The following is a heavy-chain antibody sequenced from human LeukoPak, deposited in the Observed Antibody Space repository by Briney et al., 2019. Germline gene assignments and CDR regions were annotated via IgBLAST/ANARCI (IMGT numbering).Heavy chain of an antibody. CDR2: ISGSGGDT. Sequence: GGSLRLSCVASGFTFSNYWMHWVRQAPGKGLEWVSAISGSGGDTYFADPVRGRFTISRDNSKNTLYLQMNRLRPVDTAVYYCAKGTEGGYDYWGQGTLVTVSS. J-gene: IGHJ4*02. V-gene: IGHV3-23*01. D-gene: IGHD5-12*01. CDR1: GFTFSNYW. CDR3: AKGTEGGYDY.